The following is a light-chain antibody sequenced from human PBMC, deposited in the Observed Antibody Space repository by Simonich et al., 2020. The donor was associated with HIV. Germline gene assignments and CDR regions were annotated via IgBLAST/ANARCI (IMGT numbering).Light chain of an antibody. V-gene: IGKV3-15*01. J-gene: IGKJ4*01. CDR2: GAS. Sequence: EIVMTQSPATLSVSPGERATLSCRASQSVSSSLAWYQQKPGQAPRLLIYGASTRATDIPARFSGSGSGTEFTLTISSLQPDDFATYYCQQYNSYSPLTFGGGTKVEIK. CDR3: QQYNSYSPLT. CDR1: QSVSSS.